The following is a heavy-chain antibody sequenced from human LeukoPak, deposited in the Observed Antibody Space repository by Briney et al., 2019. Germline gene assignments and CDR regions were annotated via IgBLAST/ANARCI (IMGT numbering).Heavy chain of an antibody. CDR1: GGTFNSYG. Sequence: SVKVSCKAPGGTFNSYGISWVRQAPGQGLEWMGGVIAIFGRIKYGQKFQGRATITTDESTSTAYMELSSLTSEDTGVYYCPRGELGDRSGFSFFDYWGQGTLVTVSS. J-gene: IGHJ4*02. CDR3: PRGELGDRSGFSFFDY. D-gene: IGHD3-22*01. CDR2: VIAIFGRI. V-gene: IGHV1-69*05.